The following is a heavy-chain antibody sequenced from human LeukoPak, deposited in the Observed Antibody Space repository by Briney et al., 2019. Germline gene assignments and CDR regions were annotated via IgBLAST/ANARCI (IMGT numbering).Heavy chain of an antibody. Sequence: PSETLSLTCTVSGGSISTYYWNWIRQPPGKGLEWIGYISNSGITTYSPSLKSRVTISVDSSKSQFSLKLNSVTAADTAVYYCARSGGYSSSWSLWGQGTLVTVSS. J-gene: IGHJ4*02. CDR2: ISNSGIT. CDR1: GGSISTYY. V-gene: IGHV4-59*01. D-gene: IGHD6-13*01. CDR3: ARSGGYSSSWSL.